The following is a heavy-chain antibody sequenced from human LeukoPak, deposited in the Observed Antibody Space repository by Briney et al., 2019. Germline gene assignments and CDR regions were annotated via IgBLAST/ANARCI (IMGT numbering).Heavy chain of an antibody. CDR3: ARDQTKWEPLRRRDYYYMDV. D-gene: IGHD1-26*01. Sequence: GGSLRLSCAASGFTFSSYWMSWVRQAPGKGLEWVANIKQDGSEKNYVDSVKGRFTISRGSAKNSLYLQMNSLRAEDTAVYYCARDQTKWEPLRRRDYYYMDVWGKGTTVTVSS. CDR2: IKQDGSEK. V-gene: IGHV3-7*01. J-gene: IGHJ6*03. CDR1: GFTFSSYW.